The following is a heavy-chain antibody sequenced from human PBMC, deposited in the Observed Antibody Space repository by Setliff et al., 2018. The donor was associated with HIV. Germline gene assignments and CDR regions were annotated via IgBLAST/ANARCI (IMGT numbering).Heavy chain of an antibody. J-gene: IGHJ3*02. CDR3: ARIPGSSWYNGFDI. V-gene: IGHV1-46*01. CDR2: INPSGGRT. Sequence: ASVKVSCKASGYAFTSYYMHWVRQAPGPGLEWMGMINPSGGRTSYAQKFQGRVTMARDTSTSTVYMELSSLRSEDTAVYYCARIPGSSWYNGFDIRGQGTMVTV. D-gene: IGHD6-13*01. CDR1: GYAFTSYY.